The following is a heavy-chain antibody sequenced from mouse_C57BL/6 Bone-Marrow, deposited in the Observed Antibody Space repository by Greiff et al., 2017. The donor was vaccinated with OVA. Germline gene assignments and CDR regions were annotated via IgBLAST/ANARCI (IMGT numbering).Heavy chain of an antibody. V-gene: IGHV5-6*02. CDR1: GFTFSSYG. J-gene: IGHJ1*03. CDR2: ISSGGSYT. Sequence: DVMLVESGGDLVKPGGSLKLSCAASGFTFSSYGMSWVRQTPDKRLEWVATISSGGSYTYYPDSVKGRFTISRDTAKNTLYLQMSSLKSEDTAMYYCARQDGSSYGWYFDVWGTGTTVTVSS. CDR3: ARQDGSSYGWYFDV. D-gene: IGHD1-1*01.